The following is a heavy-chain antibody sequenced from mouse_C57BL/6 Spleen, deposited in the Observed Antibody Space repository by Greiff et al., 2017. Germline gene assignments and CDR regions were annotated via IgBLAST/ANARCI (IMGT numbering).Heavy chain of an antibody. Sequence: QVQLQQPGAELVKPGASVKLSCKASGYTFTSYWMHWVKQRPGRGLEWIGRFDPNSGGTKYNEKFKGKATLTVDKPSSTAYMQLSSLTSEDSAVYYCALGYYYAMDYWGQGTSVTVSS. CDR1: GYTFTSYW. J-gene: IGHJ4*01. V-gene: IGHV1-72*01. CDR3: ALGYYYAMDY. CDR2: FDPNSGGT.